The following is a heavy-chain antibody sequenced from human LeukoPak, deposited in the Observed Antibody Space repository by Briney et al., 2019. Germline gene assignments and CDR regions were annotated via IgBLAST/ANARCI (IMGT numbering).Heavy chain of an antibody. J-gene: IGHJ4*02. V-gene: IGHV4-34*01. Sequence: PSETLSLTCAVYGGSFSGYYWSWVRQPPGKGLEWIGEINHSGSTNYNPSLKSRVTISVDTSKNQFSLKLSSVTAADTAVYYCARGRYSSSFSDYWGQGTLVTVSS. CDR3: ARGRYSSSFSDY. D-gene: IGHD6-13*01. CDR2: INHSGST. CDR1: GGSFSGYY.